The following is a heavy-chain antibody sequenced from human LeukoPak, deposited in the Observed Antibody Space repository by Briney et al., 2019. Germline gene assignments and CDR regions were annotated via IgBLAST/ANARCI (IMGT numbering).Heavy chain of an antibody. CDR1: GFTVGSKY. J-gene: IGHJ2*01. CDR2: LYSGSDT. CDR3: ARVWDHFHWYFDL. Sequence: GGSLRLSCAASGFTVGSKYMNWVRQAPGKGLEWVSILYSGSDTYYSDSVKGRFTISRDDSKNTLSLQMNSLRTEDTAVYYCARVWDHFHWYFDLWGRGTLLTVSS. D-gene: IGHD1-26*01. V-gene: IGHV3-53*01.